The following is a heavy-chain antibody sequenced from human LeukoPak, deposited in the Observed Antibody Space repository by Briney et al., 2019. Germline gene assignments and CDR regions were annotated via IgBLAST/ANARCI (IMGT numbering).Heavy chain of an antibody. V-gene: IGHV3-7*01. D-gene: IGHD3-10*01. CDR1: GFTFTNYW. J-gene: IGHJ4*02. CDR3: TRSSEGRPIDY. Sequence: GGSLRLSCAASGFTFTNYWINWVRRAPGKGLEWVAHIKQDGSQIYYVDSVKGRFTISRDNAKSSLYLQMNSLRAEDTALYYCTRSSEGRPIDYWSRGNLVTVSS. CDR2: IKQDGSQI.